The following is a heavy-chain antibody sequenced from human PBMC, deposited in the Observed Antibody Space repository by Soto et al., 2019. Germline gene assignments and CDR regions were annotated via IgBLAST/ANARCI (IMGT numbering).Heavy chain of an antibody. CDR3: ARDAIAVAGPYYFDY. D-gene: IGHD6-19*01. J-gene: IGHJ4*02. Sequence: QVQLVQSGAEVKKPGSSVKVSCKASGGTFSSYAISWVRQAPGQGLEWMGGIIPIFGTANYAQKFQGRVTITAEESTSTANMELRRMRSEDTAVYYCARDAIAVAGPYYFDYWGQGTLVTVSS. CDR1: GGTFSSYA. CDR2: IIPIFGTA. V-gene: IGHV1-69*01.